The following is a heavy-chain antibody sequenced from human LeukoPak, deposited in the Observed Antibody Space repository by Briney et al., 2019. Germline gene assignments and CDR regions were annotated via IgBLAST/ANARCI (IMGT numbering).Heavy chain of an antibody. CDR1: GFTFSSYA. D-gene: IGHD5-12*01. CDR3: AREGVVATSFHYFDY. CDR2: ISSNGGST. Sequence: GGSLRLSCAASGFTFSSYAMHWVRQAPGKGLEYVSAISSNGGSTYYANSVKGRFTISRDNSKNTLYLQMGSLRAEDMAVYYCAREGVVATSFHYFDYWGQGTLVTVSS. V-gene: IGHV3-64*01. J-gene: IGHJ4*02.